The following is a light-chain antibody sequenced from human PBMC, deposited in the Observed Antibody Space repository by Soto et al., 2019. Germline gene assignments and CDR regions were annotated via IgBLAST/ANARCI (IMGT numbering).Light chain of an antibody. CDR3: QQRSNWPSFT. Sequence: EIVFTQSPATLYLSPGERATISCRASQRVSSYLAWYQQKPGQAPRLLIYDASNRATGIPARFSGSGSGTDFTLTISSLEPEDFAVYYCQQRSNWPSFTFGPGTKVAIK. J-gene: IGKJ3*01. V-gene: IGKV3-11*01. CDR1: QRVSSY. CDR2: DAS.